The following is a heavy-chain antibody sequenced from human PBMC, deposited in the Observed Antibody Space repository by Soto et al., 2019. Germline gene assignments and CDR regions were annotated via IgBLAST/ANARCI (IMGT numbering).Heavy chain of an antibody. Sequence: SETLSLTCTVSGGSISSGDYYWSWIRQPPGKGLEWIGYIYYSGSTYYNPSLKSRVTISVDTSKNQFSLKLSSVTAADTAVYYCARDTAGGWFDPWGQGTLVTVS. CDR3: ARDTAGGWFDP. D-gene: IGHD2-8*02. CDR2: IYYSGST. V-gene: IGHV4-30-4*01. CDR1: GGSISSGDYY. J-gene: IGHJ5*02.